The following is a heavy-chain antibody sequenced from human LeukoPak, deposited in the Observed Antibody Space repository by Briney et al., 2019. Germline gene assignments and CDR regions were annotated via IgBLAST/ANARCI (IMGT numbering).Heavy chain of an antibody. V-gene: IGHV3-23*01. CDR3: ARAKRGTPLPISYYFYAMDV. CDR1: GFSFSTYA. Sequence: GGSLRLSCAASGFSFSTYAMNWVRQSPGKGLEWVSGISGNGGSTHYADSVKGRFTVSRDNSKNTLYLQMTSLRAEDTAVYFCARAKRGTPLPISYYFYAMDVWGQGITVAVSS. CDR2: ISGNGGST. D-gene: IGHD1-1*01. J-gene: IGHJ6*02.